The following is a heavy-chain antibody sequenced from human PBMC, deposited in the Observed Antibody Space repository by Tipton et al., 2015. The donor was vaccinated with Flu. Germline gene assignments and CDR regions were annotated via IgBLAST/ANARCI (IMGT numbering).Heavy chain of an antibody. CDR2: MYTTGTT. J-gene: IGHJ4*02. Sequence: TLSLTCTVSGGSLSSFYWSWIRQPAGKGLEWIGRMYTTGTTKYNPSLKSRVTMSIDTSKKQFSLKLSSVTAADTAVYYCARGSGSGTYVIFDYWGQGTLVTVSS. D-gene: IGHD3-10*01. CDR3: ARGSGSGTYVIFDY. CDR1: GGSLSSFY. V-gene: IGHV4-4*07.